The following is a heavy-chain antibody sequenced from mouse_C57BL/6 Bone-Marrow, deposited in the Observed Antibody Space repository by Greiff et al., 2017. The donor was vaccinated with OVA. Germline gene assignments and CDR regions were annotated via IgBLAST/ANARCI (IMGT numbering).Heavy chain of an antibody. CDR1: GFTFSSYA. V-gene: IGHV5-9-1*02. CDR2: ISSGGDYI. CDR3: TREDYYDYVYYAMDY. J-gene: IGHJ4*01. D-gene: IGHD2-4*01. Sequence: EVMLVESGEGLVKPGGSLKLSCAASGFTFSSYAMSWVRQTPEKRLEWVAYISSGGDYIYYADTVKGRFTISRDNARNTLYLQMSSLKSEDTAMYYCTREDYYDYVYYAMDYWGQGTSVTVSS.